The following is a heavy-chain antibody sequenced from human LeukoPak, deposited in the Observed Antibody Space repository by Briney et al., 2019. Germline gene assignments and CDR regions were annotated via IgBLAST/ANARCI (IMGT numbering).Heavy chain of an antibody. CDR2: ISYDGSNK. CDR3: AKCGPSVRSKIGCYFDY. D-gene: IGHD2-21*01. CDR1: GFTFSSYG. V-gene: IGHV3-30*18. J-gene: IGHJ4*02. Sequence: GGSLRLSCAASGFTFSSYGMHWVRQAPGKGLEWVAVISYDGSNKYYADSVKGRFTISRDNSKNTLYLQMNSLRAEDTAVYYCAKCGPSVRSKIGCYFDYWGQGTLVTVSS.